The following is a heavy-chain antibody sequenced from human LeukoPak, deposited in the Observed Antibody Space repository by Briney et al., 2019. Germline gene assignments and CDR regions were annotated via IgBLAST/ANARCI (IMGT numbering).Heavy chain of an antibody. CDR2: INHSGST. Sequence: PSETLSLTCAVYGGSFSGYYWSWIRQPPGKGLEWIGEINHSGSTNYNASLKRRVTISVDTSKNPFSLKLSSVTAADPAVYYCARMGRIAVAGLDYWGQGTLVTVSS. V-gene: IGHV4-34*01. D-gene: IGHD6-19*01. J-gene: IGHJ4*02. CDR3: ARMGRIAVAGLDY. CDR1: GGSFSGYY.